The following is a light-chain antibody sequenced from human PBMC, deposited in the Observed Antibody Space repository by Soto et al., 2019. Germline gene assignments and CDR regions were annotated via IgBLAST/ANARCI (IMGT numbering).Light chain of an antibody. J-gene: IGKJ1*01. CDR3: QQYNDWPRT. Sequence: EIVMTQSPATLSVSPGERATLSCRASQSVSTNLAWYQQKPGQAPRLLIYGAFTGATGIPDRFSGSGSGTEFPLSISSLQSEDFAVYYCQQYNDWPRTFGQGTKVEIK. CDR2: GAF. V-gene: IGKV3-15*01. CDR1: QSVSTN.